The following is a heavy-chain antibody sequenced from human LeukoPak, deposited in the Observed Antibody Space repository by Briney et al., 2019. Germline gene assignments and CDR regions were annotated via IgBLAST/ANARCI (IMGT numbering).Heavy chain of an antibody. CDR3: ARIAGQQLVNWFDP. CDR2: ISAYNGNT. J-gene: IGHJ5*02. D-gene: IGHD6-13*01. Sequence: GASVKVSCKASGYTFTSYGISWVRQAPGQGLEWMGWISAYNGNTNYEQKLQGRVTMTTDTSTTTAYMELRSLRSDDTVVYYCARIAGQQLVNWFDPWGQGTLVTVSS. V-gene: IGHV1-18*01. CDR1: GYTFTSYG.